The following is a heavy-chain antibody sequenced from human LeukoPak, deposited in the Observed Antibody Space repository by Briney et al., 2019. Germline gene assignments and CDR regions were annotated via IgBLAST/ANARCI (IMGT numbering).Heavy chain of an antibody. CDR3: ARPTPGYYDFWSGQRPFDY. J-gene: IGHJ4*02. D-gene: IGHD3-3*01. CDR2: INPNSGGT. V-gene: IGHV1-2*06. CDR1: GYTFTGYY. Sequence: ASVKVSCKASGYTFTGYYMHWVRQAPGQGLEWMGRINPNSGGTNYAQKFQGRVTMTRDTSISTAYMELSRLRSGDTAVYYCARPTPGYYDFWSGQRPFDYWGQGTLVTVSS.